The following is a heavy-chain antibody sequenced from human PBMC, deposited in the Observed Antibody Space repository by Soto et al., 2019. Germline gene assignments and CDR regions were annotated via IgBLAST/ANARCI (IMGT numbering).Heavy chain of an antibody. J-gene: IGHJ3*01. Sequence: XTLSIPCVVSGGSFSTYYYSWIRQSTGKGLEWIGEINNNGNKNYSPSLKSRVTMSLDTYKNQFSLKMTSVTAADKAVYYCARGGSNEWQVDFDLWGQGTMVTVSS. CDR3: ARGGSNEWQVDFDL. CDR1: GGSFSTYY. D-gene: IGHD1-26*01. CDR2: INNNGNK. V-gene: IGHV4-34*01.